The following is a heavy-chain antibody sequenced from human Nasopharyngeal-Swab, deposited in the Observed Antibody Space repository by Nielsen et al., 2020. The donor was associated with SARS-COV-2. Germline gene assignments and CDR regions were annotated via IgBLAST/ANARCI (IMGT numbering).Heavy chain of an antibody. J-gene: IGHJ4*02. CDR3: ARDTPAMFAY. Sequence: GGSLRLSCIGPGFPFDDYAIHWVRQAPGKGLEWVSSITWNSGSKDYAASVKGRFTISRDNAKNSVYLQMNSVRAEDTAVYYCARDTPAMFAYWGQGTLVTVSS. V-gene: IGHV3-9*01. CDR1: GFPFDDYA. CDR2: ITWNSGSK.